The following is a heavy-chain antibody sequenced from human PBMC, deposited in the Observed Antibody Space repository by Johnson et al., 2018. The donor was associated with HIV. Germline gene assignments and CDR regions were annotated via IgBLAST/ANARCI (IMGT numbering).Heavy chain of an antibody. J-gene: IGHJ3*02. D-gene: IGHD3-16*01. CDR3: ARGGAHDAFDI. V-gene: IGHV3-30*02. CDR1: GFTFSSYG. CDR2: IRYDGSNN. Sequence: QVQLVESGGGVVQPGGSLRLSCAASGFTFSSYGMHWVLQAPGKGLEWVAFIRYDGSNNYYADSVQGRFTISRDNSKNTLYLQMNSLRGGDTAVYYCARGGAHDAFDIWGQGTMVTVSS.